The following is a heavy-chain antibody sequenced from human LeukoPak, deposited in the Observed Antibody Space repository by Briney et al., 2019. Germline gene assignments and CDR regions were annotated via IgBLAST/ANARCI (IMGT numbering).Heavy chain of an antibody. Sequence: PGGSLRLSCAASGFTFSSYEMNWVRQAPGKGLEWVAVISYDGGNTYYADSVECRFTIYRDNSKNTLYLQMNSLRTEDTAVYYCAKGKYSSGTYDAFDIWGQGTVVTVSS. CDR2: ISYDGGNT. CDR1: GFTFSSYE. V-gene: IGHV3-30*18. CDR3: AKGKYSSGTYDAFDI. D-gene: IGHD6-19*01. J-gene: IGHJ3*02.